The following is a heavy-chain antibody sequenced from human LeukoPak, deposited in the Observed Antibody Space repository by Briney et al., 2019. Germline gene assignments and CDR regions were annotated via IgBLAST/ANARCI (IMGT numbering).Heavy chain of an antibody. CDR2: IYKSGST. CDR3: AREEYFQDSNGYSNYFHS. V-gene: IGHV4-4*07. CDR1: GGSIGWDY. Sequence: TSETLSLTCTVSGGSIGWDYWSWIRQSAGKGLEWIGWIYKSGSTNYNPSFRSRVTMSVDTSKNQFSLSVTSVTAADTAVYYCAREEYFQDSNGYSNYFHSWGQGSLVTVSS. J-gene: IGHJ4*02. D-gene: IGHD3-22*01.